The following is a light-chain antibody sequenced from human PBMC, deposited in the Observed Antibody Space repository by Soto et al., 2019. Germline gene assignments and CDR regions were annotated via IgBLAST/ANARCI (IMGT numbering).Light chain of an antibody. Sequence: QSVLTQPASVSGSPGQSITISCTGTSSDVGGYNYVSWYQHQPGKAPKLIIYEVNHRPSGASNRSSGSKSGNTASLTISGLQAEDEADYYCSSYTTSSTLVFGGGTKLTVL. CDR3: SSYTTSSTLV. V-gene: IGLV2-14*01. CDR1: SSDVGGYNY. J-gene: IGLJ3*02. CDR2: EVN.